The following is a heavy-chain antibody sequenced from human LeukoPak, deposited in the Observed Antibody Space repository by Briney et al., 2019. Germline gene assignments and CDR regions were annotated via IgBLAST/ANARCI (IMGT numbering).Heavy chain of an antibody. D-gene: IGHD3-3*02. Sequence: SETLSLTCAVYGGSFSGYYWSWIRQPPGKGLEWIGEINHSGSTNYNPSLKSRVTISVDTSKNQFSLKLSSVTAADTAVYYCARLADNYYYYNYMDVWGKGTTVTVSS. J-gene: IGHJ6*03. CDR1: GGSFSGYY. V-gene: IGHV4-34*01. CDR2: INHSGST. CDR3: ARLADNYYYYNYMDV.